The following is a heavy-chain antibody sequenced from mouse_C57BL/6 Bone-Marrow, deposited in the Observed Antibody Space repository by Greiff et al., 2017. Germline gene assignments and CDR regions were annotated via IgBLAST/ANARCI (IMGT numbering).Heavy chain of an antibody. CDR2: INPNNGGT. CDR1: GYTFTDYN. Sequence: EVQLQQSGPELVKPGASVKMSCKASGYTFTDYNMHWVKQSHGKSLEWIGNINPNNGGTSYNQKFKGKATLTVNKSCSTAYMELRSLTSEESAVYYGARPKLGRYAMDYWGQGTSVTVSS. J-gene: IGHJ4*01. CDR3: ARPKLGRYAMDY. V-gene: IGHV1-22*01. D-gene: IGHD4-1*01.